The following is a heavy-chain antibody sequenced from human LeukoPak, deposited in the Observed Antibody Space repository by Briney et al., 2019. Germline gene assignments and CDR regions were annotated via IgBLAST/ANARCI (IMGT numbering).Heavy chain of an antibody. CDR1: GFTFSSYA. CDR3: ARGYSSSWYYFDY. D-gene: IGHD6-13*01. V-gene: IGHV3-23*01. Sequence: PGASLRLSCAASGFTFSSYAMSWVRQAPGKGLEWVSAISGSGGSTYYADSVKGRFTISRDNSKNTLYLQMNSLRAEDTAVYYCARGYSSSWYYFDYWGQGTLVTVSS. J-gene: IGHJ4*02. CDR2: ISGSGGST.